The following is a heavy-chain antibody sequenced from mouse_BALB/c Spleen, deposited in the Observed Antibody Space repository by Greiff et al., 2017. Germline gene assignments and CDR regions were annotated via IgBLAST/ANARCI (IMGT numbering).Heavy chain of an antibody. CDR3: TRGGTMRGYDFDD. V-gene: IGHV5-6-4*01. J-gene: IGHJ2*01. D-gene: IGHD2-4*01. CDR1: GFTFSSYT. CDR2: ISSGGSYT. Sequence: EVNVVESGGGLVKPGGSLKLSCAASGFTFSSYTMSWVRQTPEKRLEWVATISSGGSYTYYPDSVKGRFTISRDNAKNTLYLQMSSLKSEDTAMYYCTRGGTMRGYDFDDWGQGTTLTVSS.